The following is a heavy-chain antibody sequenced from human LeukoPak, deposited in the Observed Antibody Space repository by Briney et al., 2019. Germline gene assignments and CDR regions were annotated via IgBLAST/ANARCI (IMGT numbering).Heavy chain of an antibody. V-gene: IGHV4-39*07. CDR3: ARELWFGELYYFDY. D-gene: IGHD3-10*01. CDR1: GGSISSSSYY. CDR2: IYYSGST. J-gene: IGHJ4*02. Sequence: SETLSLTCTVSGGSISSSSYYWGWIRQPPGKGLEWIGSIYYSGSTYYNPSLKSRVTISVDTSKNQFSLKLSSVTAADTAVYYCARELWFGELYYFDYWGQGTLVTVSS.